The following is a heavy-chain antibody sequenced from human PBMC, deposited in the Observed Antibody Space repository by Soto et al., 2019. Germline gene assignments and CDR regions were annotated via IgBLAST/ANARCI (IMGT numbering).Heavy chain of an antibody. D-gene: IGHD2-2*01. Sequence: VQLVESGGGVVQPGRSLRLSCAASGFTFSSHGMHWVRQAPGKGLGWVAVISHAGSNKYYADSVKGRFTISRDNSKNTLYLQMNSLRAEDTAAYYCAKDIGSSTSWGMDVWGQGTTVTVSS. V-gene: IGHV3-30*18. CDR2: ISHAGSNK. J-gene: IGHJ6*02. CDR1: GFTFSSHG. CDR3: AKDIGSSTSWGMDV.